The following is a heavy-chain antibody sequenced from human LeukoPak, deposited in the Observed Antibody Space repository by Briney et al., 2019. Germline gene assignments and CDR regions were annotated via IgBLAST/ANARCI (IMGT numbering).Heavy chain of an antibody. J-gene: IGHJ4*02. D-gene: IGHD5-18*01. CDR1: GGSLRSGGYY. Sequence: SQTLSPPCTVPGGSLRSGGYYWSWIRQPPGKGLGWIGYIYYSGSTYYNPSLKSRVTISVDTSKNQFSLKLSSVTAADTAVYYCARGRYTAPHYWGQGTLVTVSS. V-gene: IGHV4-31*03. CDR2: IYYSGST. CDR3: ARGRYTAPHY.